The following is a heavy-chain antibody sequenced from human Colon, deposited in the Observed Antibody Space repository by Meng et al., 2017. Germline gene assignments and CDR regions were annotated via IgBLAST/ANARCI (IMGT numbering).Heavy chain of an antibody. D-gene: IGHD2-21*02. V-gene: IGHV1-2*06. Sequence: ASVKVSCKASGYTFTGYYMHWVRQAPGQGLEWMGRINPNSGGTNYAQKFQGRVTMTRDTSISTAYMELSRLRSDDTAVYYCARDRPLTGDFSDYWGQGTRVTVAS. CDR3: ARDRPLTGDFSDY. CDR1: GYTFTGYY. J-gene: IGHJ4*02. CDR2: INPNSGGT.